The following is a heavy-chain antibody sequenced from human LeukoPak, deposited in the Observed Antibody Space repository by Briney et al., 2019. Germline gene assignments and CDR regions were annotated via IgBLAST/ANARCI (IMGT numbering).Heavy chain of an antibody. J-gene: IGHJ4*02. Sequence: GGSLRLSCAASGFTFSSYWMSWVRQAPGKGLEWVAFIRYDGSNECYADSVKGRFTISRDSSKNTLYLQMNSLRAEDTAVYYCAKETQLSYRGTLYTDYWGQGTLVTVSS. CDR3: AKETQLSYRGTLYTDY. V-gene: IGHV3-30*02. CDR2: IRYDGSNE. D-gene: IGHD1-26*01. CDR1: GFTFSSYW.